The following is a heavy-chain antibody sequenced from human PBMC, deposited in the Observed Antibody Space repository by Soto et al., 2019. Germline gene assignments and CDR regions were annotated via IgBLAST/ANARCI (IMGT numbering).Heavy chain of an antibody. J-gene: IGHJ4*02. V-gene: IGHV3-30*04. CDR2: ISYDGKNK. D-gene: IGHD6-19*01. CDR1: GFTFSTYA. CDR3: ARSYKSGWYYFDY. Sequence: WVSLRLSCAASGFTFSTYAIHWVRQAPGKGLEWAAFISYDGKNKNYADSVKGRFTISRDNSKNTVYLQMNSLTAEDTALYYCARSYKSGWYYFDYWGKGTLVTVSS.